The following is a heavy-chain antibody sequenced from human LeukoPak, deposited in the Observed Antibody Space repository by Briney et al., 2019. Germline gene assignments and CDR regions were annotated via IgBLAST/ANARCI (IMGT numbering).Heavy chain of an antibody. J-gene: IGHJ4*02. Sequence: SETLSLTCTVSGGSISSSSYYWGWIRQPPGKGPEWIGSIHYSGSTYYNPSLKSRVTISVDTSKNQFSLKLSSVTAADTAVYYCARRRGEYYFDYWGQGTLVTVSS. CDR1: GGSISSSSYY. CDR2: IHYSGST. V-gene: IGHV4-39*01. CDR3: ARRRGEYYFDY. D-gene: IGHD3-10*01.